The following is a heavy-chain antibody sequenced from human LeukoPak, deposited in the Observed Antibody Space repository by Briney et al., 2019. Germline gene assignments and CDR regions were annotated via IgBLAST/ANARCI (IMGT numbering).Heavy chain of an antibody. CDR2: IRYDGSNK. V-gene: IGHV3-30*02. D-gene: IGHD5-18*01. CDR1: GFTSSSYG. J-gene: IGHJ4*02. Sequence: GGSLRLSCAASGFTSSSYGMHWVRQAPGKGLEWVAFIRYDGSNKYYADSVKGRFTISRDNSKNTLYLQMNSLRAEDTAVYYCAKGGYSYGYRMWYFDYWGQGTLVTVSS. CDR3: AKGGYSYGYRMWYFDY.